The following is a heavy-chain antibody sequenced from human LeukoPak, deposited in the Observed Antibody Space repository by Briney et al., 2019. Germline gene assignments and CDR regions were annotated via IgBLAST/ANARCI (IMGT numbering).Heavy chain of an antibody. CDR1: GCTFSSYA. V-gene: IGHV1-69*13. D-gene: IGHD2-15*01. CDR3: GGPYCCGGSCYSRVKYGMDV. J-gene: IGHJ6*04. CDR2: IIPIFGTA. Sequence: SVKVCCKASGCTFSSYAISWVRHAPGQGLELVGGIIPIFGTANYAQKFQGRVTITADESTSTAYMELSSLRSEDTAVYYCGGPYCCGGSCYSRVKYGMDVWGKGTTVTVSS.